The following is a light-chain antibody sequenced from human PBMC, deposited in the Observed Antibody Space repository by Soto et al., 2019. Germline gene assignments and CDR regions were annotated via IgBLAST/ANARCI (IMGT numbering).Light chain of an antibody. J-gene: IGLJ3*02. CDR1: SSDVGSYNL. CDR3: CSYARSSTWV. V-gene: IGLV2-23*01. CDR2: EGS. Sequence: QSALTQPASVSGSPGQSITISCTGTSSDVGSYNLVSWYQQHPGKAPKLMIYEGSKRPSGVSNRFSGSKSGNTASLTISGLQAEDEADYYCCSYARSSTWVFGGGTKLTVL.